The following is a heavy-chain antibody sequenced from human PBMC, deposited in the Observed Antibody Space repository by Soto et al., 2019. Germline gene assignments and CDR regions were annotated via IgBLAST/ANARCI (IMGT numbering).Heavy chain of an antibody. J-gene: IGHJ3*02. CDR2: ISGSGGST. Sequence: GGSLRLSCAASGFTFSSYAMSWVRQAPGKGLEWVSAISGSGGSTYYADSVKGRFTISRDNSKNTLYLQMNSLRAEDTAVYYCATYSGSYQPLPLNDAFDIWGQGTMVTVSS. D-gene: IGHD1-26*01. CDR1: GFTFSSYA. CDR3: ATYSGSYQPLPLNDAFDI. V-gene: IGHV3-23*01.